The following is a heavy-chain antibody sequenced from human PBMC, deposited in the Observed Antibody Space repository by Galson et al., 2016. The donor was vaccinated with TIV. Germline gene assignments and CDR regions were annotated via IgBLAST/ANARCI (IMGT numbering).Heavy chain of an antibody. D-gene: IGHD6-13*01. CDR3: ASSGYSSSWWTFDY. V-gene: IGHV1-3*01. CDR2: INAGSGNT. J-gene: IGHJ4*02. CDR1: GYTFSSYA. Sequence: SVKVSCKASGYTFSSYAMHWVRQAPGQGLEWMGWINAGSGNTKYSQKFQGRVTITRDTSASTAYMELSSLRSEDTAVYYCASSGYSSSWWTFDYWGQGALVTVSS.